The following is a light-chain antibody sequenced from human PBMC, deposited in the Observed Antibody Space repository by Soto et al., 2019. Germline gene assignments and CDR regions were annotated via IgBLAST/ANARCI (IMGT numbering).Light chain of an antibody. CDR3: QQYNNWLWT. CDR1: QNISSN. J-gene: IGKJ1*01. CDR2: GAS. V-gene: IGKV3-15*01. Sequence: EIVMTQSPATLSVSPGERATLSCRASQNISSNLAWYQQKPGQAPRVLIDGASTRATVIPARFSGSGSGTEFTLTISSLQSEDFAVYYCQQYNNWLWTFGQGTKVEIK.